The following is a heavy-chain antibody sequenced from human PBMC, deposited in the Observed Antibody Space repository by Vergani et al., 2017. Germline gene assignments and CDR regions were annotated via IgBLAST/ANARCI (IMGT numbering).Heavy chain of an antibody. J-gene: IGHJ6*03. CDR1: GYTFTSYD. CDR3: AGVGPYYDFWSGYYTSYYYYMDV. V-gene: IGHV1-8*01. CDR2: MNPNSGNT. D-gene: IGHD3-3*01. Sequence: QVQLVQSGAEVKKPGASVKVSCKASGYTFTSYDINWVRQATGQGLEWMGWMNPNSGNTGYAQKFQGRVTMTRNTSISTAYMELSSLRSEDTAVYYCAGVGPYYDFWSGYYTSYYYYMDVWGQGATVTVSS.